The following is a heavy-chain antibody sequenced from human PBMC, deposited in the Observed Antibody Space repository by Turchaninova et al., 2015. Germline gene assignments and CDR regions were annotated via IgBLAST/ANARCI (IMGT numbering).Heavy chain of an antibody. J-gene: IGHJ3*02. CDR1: GGASSRGGYS. Sequence: QLQLQESGSGLVKPSQTLSLTCAVPGGASSRGGYSWSWIRQPPGKGREWLGYMYQSGSTYYNPSLKSRVTISGDRSKNQFSLEVSSVTAADTAIYYCARKTTDDDSFDIWGQGTLVTVSS. V-gene: IGHV4-30-2*01. CDR2: MYQSGST. D-gene: IGHD4-17*01. CDR3: ARKTTDDDSFDI.